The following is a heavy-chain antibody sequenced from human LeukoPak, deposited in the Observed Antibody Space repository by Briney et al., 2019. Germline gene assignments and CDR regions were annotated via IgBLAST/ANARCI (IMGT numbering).Heavy chain of an antibody. CDR3: ARGRQLLWFGTQGNYYYYMDV. CDR2: INHSGST. V-gene: IGHV4-34*01. CDR1: GGSFSGYY. Sequence: SETLSLTCAVYGGSFSGYYWSWIRQPPAQGQEWMGVINHSGSTNYNPSLTSRVAISLDTAKNQSSLKLSSVPAPHTAVYYCARGRQLLWFGTQGNYYYYMDVWGKGTTVTVSS. J-gene: IGHJ6*03. D-gene: IGHD3-10*01.